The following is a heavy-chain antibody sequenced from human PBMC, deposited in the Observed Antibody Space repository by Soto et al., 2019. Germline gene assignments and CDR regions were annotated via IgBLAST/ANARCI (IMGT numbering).Heavy chain of an antibody. J-gene: IGHJ4*02. V-gene: IGHV3-30*18. CDR3: AKDTYYYDRSGYYTYDH. CDR1: GFTFSSYG. Sequence: GGSLRLSCAASGFTFSSYGVHWVRQAPGKGLEWVASVSYDGSNKHYGDSVKGRFTISRDNSRNTLDLQMNSLRAEDTAVYYCAKDTYYYDRSGYYTYDHGGQGTQVTVSS. D-gene: IGHD3-22*01. CDR2: VSYDGSNK.